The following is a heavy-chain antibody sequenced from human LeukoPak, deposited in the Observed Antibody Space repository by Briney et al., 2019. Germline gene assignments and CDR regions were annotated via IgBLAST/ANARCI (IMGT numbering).Heavy chain of an antibody. J-gene: IGHJ5*02. D-gene: IGHD2-21*01. V-gene: IGHV4-4*07. Sequence: SETLSLTCTVSGGSISGHYWSWIRQPAGKGLEWIGRIYTSGSTNYNPSLNSRVTMSVDTSKNQSSLKLTSVTAADTAVYYCARIQSVVRGENWIGPWGQGTLVTVSS. CDR3: ARIQSVVRGENWIGP. CDR2: IYTSGST. CDR1: GGSISGHY.